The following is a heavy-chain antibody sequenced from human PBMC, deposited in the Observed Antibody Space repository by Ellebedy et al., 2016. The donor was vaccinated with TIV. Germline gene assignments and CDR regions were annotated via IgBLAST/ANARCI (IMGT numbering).Heavy chain of an antibody. V-gene: IGHV1-8*01. Sequence: AASVKVSCKASGYRFDSYALTWVREAPGQGLEWMGWISTYNGKTNYAQKFQGRVTMTRNTSISTAYMELGSLRSEDTAVYYCARRQFYMSDFWGQGTLVTVSS. D-gene: IGHD5-24*01. CDR3: ARRQFYMSDF. J-gene: IGHJ4*02. CDR1: GYRFDSYA. CDR2: ISTYNGKT.